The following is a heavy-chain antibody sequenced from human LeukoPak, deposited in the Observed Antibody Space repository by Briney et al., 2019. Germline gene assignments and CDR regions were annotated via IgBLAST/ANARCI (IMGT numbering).Heavy chain of an antibody. D-gene: IGHD6-19*01. J-gene: IGHJ4*02. V-gene: IGHV3-30*03. Sequence: GGSLRLSCAASGFTFSSYGMHWVRQAPGKGLEWVAVISYDGSNKYYADSVKGRFTISRDNAKNSLYLQMNSLRAEDTAVYYCARVADLYSSDWYVDYWGQGTLVTVSS. CDR3: ARVADLYSSDWYVDY. CDR1: GFTFSSYG. CDR2: ISYDGSNK.